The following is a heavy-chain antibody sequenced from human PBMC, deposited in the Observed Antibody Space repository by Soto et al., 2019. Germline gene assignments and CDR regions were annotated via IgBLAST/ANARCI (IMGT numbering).Heavy chain of an antibody. D-gene: IGHD2-2*01. CDR1: GGSISSGGYY. CDR3: ARSSTSANYFDY. V-gene: IGHV4-31*03. J-gene: IGHJ4*02. Sequence: QVQLQESGPGLVKPSQTLSLTCTVSGGSISSGGYYWSWIRQHPGRGLEWIGYIYYSGSTYYNPSLKSRVTISVDTSKNQFSLKLSSVTAADTAVYYCARSSTSANYFDYWGQGTLVTVSS. CDR2: IYYSGST.